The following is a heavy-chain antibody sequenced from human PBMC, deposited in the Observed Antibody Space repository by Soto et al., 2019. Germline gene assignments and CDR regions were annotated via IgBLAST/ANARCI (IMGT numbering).Heavy chain of an antibody. CDR2: IIPILGIA. CDR1: GGTFSSYT. D-gene: IGHD3-22*01. J-gene: IGHJ6*02. CDR3: ARELPAYYDSSGSPYYYYYYGMDV. V-gene: IGHV1-69*04. Sequence: SVKVSCKASGGTFSSYTISWVRQAPGQGLEWMGRIIPILGIANYAQKFQGRVTITADKSTSTAYTELSSLRSEDTAVYYCARELPAYYDSSGSPYYYYYYGMDVWGQGTTVTVSS.